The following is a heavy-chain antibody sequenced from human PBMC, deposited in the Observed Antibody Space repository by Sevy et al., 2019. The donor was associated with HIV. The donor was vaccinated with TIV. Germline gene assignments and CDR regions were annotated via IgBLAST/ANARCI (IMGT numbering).Heavy chain of an antibody. J-gene: IGHJ6*02. D-gene: IGHD2-2*01. CDR1: GFAFSSSW. CDR3: ARLCTGFIYYYYYGMDV. CDR2: IKQDGSEK. Sequence: GGSLRLSCAASGFAFSSSWMTWDRQAPGKGLEWVANIKQDGSEKYYVDFLKGRFTISRDNAKNSLYLQMNSLRAEDTAVYYCARLCTGFIYYYYYGMDVWGQGTTVTVSS. V-gene: IGHV3-7*01.